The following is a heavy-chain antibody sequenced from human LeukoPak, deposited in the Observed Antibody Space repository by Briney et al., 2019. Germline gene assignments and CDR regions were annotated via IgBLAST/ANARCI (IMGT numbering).Heavy chain of an antibody. CDR1: GYRFTSYW. J-gene: IGHJ4*02. CDR3: ARGAYTYDY. D-gene: IGHD5-18*01. V-gene: IGHV5-10-1*01. CDR2: IDPGASYT. Sequence: GDSLKTSCERSGYRFTSYWITWVRQMPGKGLEWMGSIDPGASYTNYSPSIQGHVSISFDKSISTAYLQWSRLKASDTAMYYCARGAYTYDYWGQGTLVTVSS.